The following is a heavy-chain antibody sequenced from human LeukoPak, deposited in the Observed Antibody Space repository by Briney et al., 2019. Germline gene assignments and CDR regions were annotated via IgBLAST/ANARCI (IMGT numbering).Heavy chain of an antibody. J-gene: IGHJ3*02. CDR1: GFTFSSYG. CDR3: ARGGVGSNAFDI. Sequence: GRSLRLSCAASGFTFSSYGMHWVRQAPGKGLEWAAVIWYDGSNKYYADSVKGRFTISRDNSKNTLYLQMNSLGAEDTAVYYWARGGVGSNAFDIWGRGAMVTVSS. D-gene: IGHD3-10*01. V-gene: IGHV3-33*01. CDR2: IWYDGSNK.